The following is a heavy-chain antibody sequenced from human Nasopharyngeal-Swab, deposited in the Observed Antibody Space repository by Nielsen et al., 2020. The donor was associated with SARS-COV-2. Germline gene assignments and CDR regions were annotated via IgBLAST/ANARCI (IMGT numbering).Heavy chain of an antibody. J-gene: IGHJ4*02. CDR1: GFTLSDYY. V-gene: IGHV3-11*01. CDR2: ISSSGSTI. Sequence: GESLKISCAASGFTLSDYYMSWIRQAPGKGLEWVSYISSSGSTIYYADSVKGRFTISRDNAKNSLYLQMNSLRAEDTAVYYCARSSHQSEGYAFDYWGQGTLVTVSS. CDR3: ARSSHQSEGYAFDY. D-gene: IGHD5-12*01.